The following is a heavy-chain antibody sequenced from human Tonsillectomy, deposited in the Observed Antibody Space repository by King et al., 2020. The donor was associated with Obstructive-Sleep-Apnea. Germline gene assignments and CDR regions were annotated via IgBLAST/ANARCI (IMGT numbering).Heavy chain of an antibody. CDR1: GFTFSKYW. D-gene: IGHD3-22*01. CDR2: LKKDGSER. CDR3: ARGVQYYSDSSDYYFDY. Sequence: VQLVESGGGLVQPGGSLRLSCTVSGFTFSKYWMNWVRQAPGKGLEWVANLKKDGSERYYVDSVKGRFTISSDNAKNSLYLQMNSLRAEDTAVYYCARGVQYYSDSSDYYFDYWGLGTLVTVSS. V-gene: IGHV3-7*03. J-gene: IGHJ4*02.